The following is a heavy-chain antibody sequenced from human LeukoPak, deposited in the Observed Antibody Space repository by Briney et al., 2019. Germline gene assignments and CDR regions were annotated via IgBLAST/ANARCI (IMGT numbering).Heavy chain of an antibody. D-gene: IGHD3-22*01. Sequence: GESLKISCKGSGYSFTSYWIAWVRQMPGKGLEWMGIIYPGDSDTRYNSSFQGQVTISVDKSISTAFLQWSSLKASDTAMYYRARLSYDSSGSHDYWGQGTLVTVSS. CDR1: GYSFTSYW. CDR2: IYPGDSDT. CDR3: ARLSYDSSGSHDY. V-gene: IGHV5-51*01. J-gene: IGHJ4*02.